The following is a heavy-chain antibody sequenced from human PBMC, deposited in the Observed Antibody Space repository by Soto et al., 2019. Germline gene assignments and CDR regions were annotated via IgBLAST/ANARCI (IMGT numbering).Heavy chain of an antibody. CDR1: GFTFSNYA. CDR3: ARDRGLIVVAGPDY. Sequence: QVQLVESGGGVVQPGRSLRLSCATSGFTFSNYAMHWVRQAPGKWLEWMSIISNDGSNKYYADSVKGRFTTSRDNSKNTLYLQMNSLRSEDTAVYYCARDRGLIVVAGPDYSGQGTLVTVSS. V-gene: IGHV3-30-3*01. J-gene: IGHJ4*02. D-gene: IGHD6-19*01. CDR2: ISNDGSNK.